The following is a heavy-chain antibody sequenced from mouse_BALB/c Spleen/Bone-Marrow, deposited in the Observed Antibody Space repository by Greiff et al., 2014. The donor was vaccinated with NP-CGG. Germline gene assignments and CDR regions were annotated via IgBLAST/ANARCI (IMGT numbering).Heavy chain of an antibody. D-gene: IGHD1-1*01. J-gene: IGHJ2*01. Sequence: DVKLVESGPGLVKPSQSLSLTCTVTGYSITSDYAWNWIRQFPGNKPEWMGYISYSGSTAYNPSLSSRISITRDTSKNQFFLQLNSVTTEDTATYYCARRGYYGSSLDYWGQGTTLTVSS. CDR2: ISYSGST. V-gene: IGHV3-2*02. CDR3: ARRGYYGSSLDY. CDR1: GYSITSDYA.